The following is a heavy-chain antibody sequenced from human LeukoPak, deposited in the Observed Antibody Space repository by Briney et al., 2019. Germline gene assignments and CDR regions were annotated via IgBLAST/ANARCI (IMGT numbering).Heavy chain of an antibody. Sequence: ASVKVSCKVSGYTLTELSMHWVRQAPGKGLEWMGGFDPEDGETIYAQKFQGRVTMAEDTSTDTAYMELSSLRSEDTAVYYCATVSGYGLYYGMDVWGQGTTVTVSS. J-gene: IGHJ6*02. CDR1: GYTLTELS. D-gene: IGHD5-12*01. CDR3: ATVSGYGLYYGMDV. V-gene: IGHV1-24*01. CDR2: FDPEDGET.